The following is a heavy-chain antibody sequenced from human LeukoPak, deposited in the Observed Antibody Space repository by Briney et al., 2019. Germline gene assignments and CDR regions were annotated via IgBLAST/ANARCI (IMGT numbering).Heavy chain of an antibody. D-gene: IGHD4-23*01. V-gene: IGHV3-74*01. CDR3: AREDYGGNSEFDY. Sequence: GGSLRLSCGASGFTFSSYWMHWVRQAPGKGLVWVSRINNDGSSTSYADSVQGRFTISRDNAKNTLYLQMNSLRAEDTAVYYWAREDYGGNSEFDYWGKGTLVTVSS. J-gene: IGHJ4*02. CDR2: INNDGSST. CDR1: GFTFSSYW.